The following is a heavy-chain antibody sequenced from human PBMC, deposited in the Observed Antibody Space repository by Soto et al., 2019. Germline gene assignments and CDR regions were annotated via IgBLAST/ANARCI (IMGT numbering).Heavy chain of an antibody. Sequence: TSETLSLTCTVSGGFVNSDTHSWSWIRQTPGKRLEWIGFIYSGGSTKNPSLRSRVTMSVDTSKNQFSLKLRSVIVADTAVYHCARFVRSCSATTCSTRADVWGQGITVTVSS. CDR1: GGFVNSDTHS. V-gene: IGHV4-61*01. CDR2: IYSGGST. J-gene: IGHJ6*02. CDR3: ARFVRSCSATTCSTRADV. D-gene: IGHD2-2*01.